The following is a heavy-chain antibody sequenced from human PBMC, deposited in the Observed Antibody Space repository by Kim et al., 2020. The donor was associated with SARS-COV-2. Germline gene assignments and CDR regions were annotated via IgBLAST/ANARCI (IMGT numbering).Heavy chain of an antibody. CDR1: GYTLTELS. J-gene: IGHJ4*02. CDR2: FDPEDGET. D-gene: IGHD3-3*01. V-gene: IGHV1-24*01. Sequence: ASVKVSCKVSGYTLTELSMHWVRQAPGKGLEWMGGFDPEDGETIYAQKFQGRVTMTEDTSTDTAYMELSSLRSEYTAVYYCATREYEAGFWDYWGQGTLVTVSS. CDR3: ATREYEAGFWDY.